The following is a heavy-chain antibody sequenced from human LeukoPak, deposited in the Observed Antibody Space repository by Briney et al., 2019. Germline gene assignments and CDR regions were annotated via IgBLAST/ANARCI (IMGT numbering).Heavy chain of an antibody. CDR3: AKGSADARPYYFDY. CDR2: INDRGTST. J-gene: IGHJ4*02. CDR1: GSTFRTYA. Sequence: PGGSLRLSCTVSGSTFRTYAMSWVRQAPGQGLEWVSAINDRGTSTWHADSVKGRFAISRDNSKNTLFLQMNSLRAEDTAVYYCAKGSADARPYYFDYWGQGTLVTVSS. V-gene: IGHV3-23*01. D-gene: IGHD2-15*01.